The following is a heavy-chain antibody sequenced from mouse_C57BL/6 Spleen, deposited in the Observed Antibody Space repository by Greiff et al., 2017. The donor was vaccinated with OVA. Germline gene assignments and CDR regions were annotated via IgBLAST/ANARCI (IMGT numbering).Heavy chain of an antibody. CDR2: INPSSGST. Sequence: VQRVESGAELAKPGASVKLSCKASGYTFTSYWMHWVKQRPGQGLEWIGYINPSSGSTKYNQKFKDKATLTADKSSSTAYMQLSSLTYEDSAVYYCALIYYDYGGYFDCWGQGTTLTVSS. CDR1: GYTFTSYW. V-gene: IGHV1-7*01. J-gene: IGHJ2*01. D-gene: IGHD2-4*01. CDR3: ALIYYDYGGYFDC.